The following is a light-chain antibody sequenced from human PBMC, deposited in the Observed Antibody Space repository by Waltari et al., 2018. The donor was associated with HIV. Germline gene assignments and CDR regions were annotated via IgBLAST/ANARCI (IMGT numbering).Light chain of an antibody. CDR1: QGISTY. Sequence: DIQLTQSPSFLSASVGDRVTITCRASQGISTYLAWYQQKLGKAPKLLIYAASTLQSGVPSRFSGSGSGTEFTLTISSLQPEDFATYYCQQLNSYPPTFGQGTKLAIK. J-gene: IGKJ2*01. CDR3: QQLNSYPPT. CDR2: AAS. V-gene: IGKV1-9*01.